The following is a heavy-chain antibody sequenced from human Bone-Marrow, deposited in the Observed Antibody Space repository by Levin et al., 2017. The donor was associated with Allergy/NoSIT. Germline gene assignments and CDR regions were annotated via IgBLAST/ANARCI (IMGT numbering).Heavy chain of an antibody. CDR1: GGSISSGGYY. J-gene: IGHJ1*01. V-gene: IGHV4-31*02. Sequence: SCTVSGGSISSGGYYWSWIRQHPGKGLEWIGYIYYSGSTYYNPSLKSRVTISVDTSKNQFSLKLSSVTAADTAVYYCATKFSRARSKPEYFQHWGQGTLVTVSS. CDR2: IYYSGST. CDR3: ATKFSRARSKPEYFQH. D-gene: IGHD2/OR15-2a*01.